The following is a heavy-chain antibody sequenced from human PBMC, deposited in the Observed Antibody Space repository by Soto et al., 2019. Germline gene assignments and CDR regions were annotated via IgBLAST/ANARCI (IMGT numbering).Heavy chain of an antibody. CDR2: IYHSGST. CDR3: ATLRGLGEVSPYFDS. CDR1: SESLSHGGDS. Sequence: SDTLSLSCAVSSESLSHGGDSRRWLRQPPGKGLEWIGYIYHSGSTYYNPSLKSRVTISVDRSKNQFSLKLSSVTAADTAVYYCATLRGLGEVSPYFDSWGQG. J-gene: IGHJ4*02. D-gene: IGHD3-10*01. V-gene: IGHV4-30-2*01.